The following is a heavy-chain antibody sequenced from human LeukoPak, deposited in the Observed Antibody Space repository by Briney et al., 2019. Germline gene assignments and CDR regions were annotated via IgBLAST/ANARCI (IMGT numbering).Heavy chain of an antibody. V-gene: IGHV4-59*12. CDR1: GGSISSYY. Sequence: PSETLSLTCTVSGGSISSYYWSWIRQPPGKGLEWIGYIYYSGSTNYNPSLKSRVTISVDRSKNQFSLKLSSVTAADTAVYYCAREMATAFFDYWGQGTLVTVSS. D-gene: IGHD5-24*01. J-gene: IGHJ4*02. CDR3: AREMATAFFDY. CDR2: IYYSGST.